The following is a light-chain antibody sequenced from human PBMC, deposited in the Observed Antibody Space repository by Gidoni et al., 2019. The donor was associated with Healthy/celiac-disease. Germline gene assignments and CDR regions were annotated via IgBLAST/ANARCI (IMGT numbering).Light chain of an antibody. V-gene: IGKV1-33*01. Sequence: DIQMTPSPSSLSASVGDRVTITCQSSQAISNYLNWYQQKPGKAPKLLIYDASNLETGVPSRFSGSGSGTDFTFTISSLQPEAIATYYCQQYDNLRITCGPGTKVDIK. CDR2: DAS. J-gene: IGKJ3*01. CDR3: QQYDNLRIT. CDR1: QAISNY.